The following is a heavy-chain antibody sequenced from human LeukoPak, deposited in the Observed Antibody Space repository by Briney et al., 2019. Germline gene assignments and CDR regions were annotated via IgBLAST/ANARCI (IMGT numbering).Heavy chain of an antibody. CDR3: ARPRLHYYYYYMDV. V-gene: IGHV3-11*01. J-gene: IGHJ6*03. CDR2: ISSSGSTI. Sequence: GGSLRLSCAASGFTFSDYYMSWIRQAPGKGLEWVSYISSSGSTIYYADSVKGRFTISRDNAKNSPYLQMNSLRAEDTAVYYCARPRLHYYYYYMDVWGKGTTVTVSS. CDR1: GFTFSDYY.